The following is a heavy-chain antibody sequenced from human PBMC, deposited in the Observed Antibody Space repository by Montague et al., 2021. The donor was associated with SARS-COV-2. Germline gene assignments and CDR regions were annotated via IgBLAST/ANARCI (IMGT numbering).Heavy chain of an antibody. CDR1: GGSLSGYY. CDR2: ISHSGST. CDR3: RFLHVDTNAFDI. J-gene: IGHJ3*02. D-gene: IGHD3-3*01. Sequence: SETLSLTCAVYGGSLSGYYWSWIRQPPGEGPEWIAEISHSGSTSYNPSLKSRITMSADTSKNQFSLKLNSVTAADTAVYYCRFLHVDTNAFDIWGQGTMVTVSS. V-gene: IGHV4-34*01.